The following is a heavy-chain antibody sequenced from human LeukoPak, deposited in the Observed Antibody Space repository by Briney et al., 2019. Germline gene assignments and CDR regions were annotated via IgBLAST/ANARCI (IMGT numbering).Heavy chain of an antibody. Sequence: LSGGSLRLSCAASGFTFSSHNMNWVRQAPGKGLEWISFINFKSEDIRYADSVEGRFIISRDNARKSLYLHMNSLRAEDTAVYYCARDKDYASDMWGQGTMVTVAS. J-gene: IGHJ3*02. V-gene: IGHV3-48*01. CDR3: ARDKDYASDM. D-gene: IGHD4-11*01. CDR1: GFTFSSHN. CDR2: INFKSEDI.